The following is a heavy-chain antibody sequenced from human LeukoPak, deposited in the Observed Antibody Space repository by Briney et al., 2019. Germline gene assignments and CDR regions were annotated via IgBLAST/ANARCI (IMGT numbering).Heavy chain of an antibody. D-gene: IGHD3-9*01. Sequence: GGSLSLSCAASGFTFSSYAMSWVRQAPGKGLEWVSAISGSGGSTYYADSVMGRFTISRDNSKNTLYLQMNSLRAEDTAVYYCAKASVLRYISPFDPWGQGTLVTVSS. CDR3: AKASVLRYISPFDP. CDR2: ISGSGGST. CDR1: GFTFSSYA. J-gene: IGHJ5*02. V-gene: IGHV3-23*01.